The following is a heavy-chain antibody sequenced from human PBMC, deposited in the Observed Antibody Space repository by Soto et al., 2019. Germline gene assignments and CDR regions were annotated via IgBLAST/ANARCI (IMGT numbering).Heavy chain of an antibody. V-gene: IGHV3-15*07. CDR1: GFTFSNAW. Sequence: GGSLRLSCAASGFTFSNAWMNWVRQAPGKGLEWVGRIKSKTDGGTTDYAAPVKGRFTISRDDSKNTLYLQMNSLKTEDTAVYYCTTDPEAPGYAVHMDVWGQGTTVTVSS. D-gene: IGHD5-18*01. CDR2: IKSKTDGGTT. J-gene: IGHJ6*02. CDR3: TTDPEAPGYAVHMDV.